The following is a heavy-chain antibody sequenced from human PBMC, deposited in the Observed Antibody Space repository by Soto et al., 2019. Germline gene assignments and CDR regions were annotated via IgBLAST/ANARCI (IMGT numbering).Heavy chain of an antibody. V-gene: IGHV3-21*01. Sequence: XGSLRLSCAASGFTFSSYSMNWVRQAPGKGLEWVSSISSSSSYIYYADSVKGRFTISRDNAKNSLYLQMNSLRAEDTAVYYCAGYSSSTGAWFDPWGQGTLVTVSS. CDR1: GFTFSSYS. CDR3: AGYSSSTGAWFDP. D-gene: IGHD6-6*01. J-gene: IGHJ5*02. CDR2: ISSSSSYI.